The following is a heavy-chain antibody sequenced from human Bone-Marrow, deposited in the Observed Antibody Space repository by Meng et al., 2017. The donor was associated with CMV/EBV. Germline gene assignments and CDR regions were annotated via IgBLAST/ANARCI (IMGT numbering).Heavy chain of an antibody. V-gene: IGHV3-74*01. J-gene: IGHJ4*02. Sequence: GGSLRLSCAASGFTFSNYWMHWVRQAPGKGLVWVSRINSEGTSRSYAGSVKGRLTTSRDNAKNTLYLQMHNLAAEDTAVYYCAKYGNVNHIHYFFDHWGQGALVTVSS. CDR2: INSEGTSR. CDR1: GFTFSNYW. CDR3: AKYGNVNHIHYFFDH. D-gene: IGHD1-14*01.